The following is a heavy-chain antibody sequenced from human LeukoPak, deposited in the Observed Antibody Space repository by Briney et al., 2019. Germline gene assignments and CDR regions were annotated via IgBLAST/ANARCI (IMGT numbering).Heavy chain of an antibody. Sequence: GGSLRLSCAASGFTFNSFAMSWVRQAPGKGLEWVSGIGGSGSSTYYADSVKGRFTISRDNSKNTLYLQMNSLRPEDTAVYYCAKDDAWLQYGNWGRGTLVTVSS. D-gene: IGHD5-24*01. CDR3: AKDDAWLQYGN. CDR1: GFTFNSFA. J-gene: IGHJ4*02. CDR2: IGGSGSST. V-gene: IGHV3-23*01.